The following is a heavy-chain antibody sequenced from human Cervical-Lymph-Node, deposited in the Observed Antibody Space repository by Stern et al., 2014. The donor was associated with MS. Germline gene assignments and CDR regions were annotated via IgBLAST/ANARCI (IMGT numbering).Heavy chain of an antibody. D-gene: IGHD3-16*01. V-gene: IGHV3-21*01. J-gene: IGHJ4*02. Sequence: EVHLVESGGGLVKPGGSLRLSCAASGFTFSTHAVNWVRQAPGTGLEWVSSISSSSSYIYYADSVKGRFTISRDNAKNSLYLQMNSLRVDDTAVYYCLRDGGDYWGQGTLVTVSS. CDR3: LRDGGDY. CDR2: ISSSSSYI. CDR1: GFTFSTHA.